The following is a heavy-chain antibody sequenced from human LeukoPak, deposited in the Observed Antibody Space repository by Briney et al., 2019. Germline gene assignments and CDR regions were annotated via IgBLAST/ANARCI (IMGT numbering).Heavy chain of an antibody. CDR3: ARANLVATKHFDY. Sequence: GGSLRLSCAASGFTFSSNSMNWVRQAPGKGLEWVSSISSSSSYIYYADSVKGRFTISRDNAKNSLYLQMNSLRAEDTAVYYCARANLVATKHFDYWGQGTLVTVSS. D-gene: IGHD5-12*01. V-gene: IGHV3-21*01. CDR2: ISSSSSYI. CDR1: GFTFSSNS. J-gene: IGHJ4*02.